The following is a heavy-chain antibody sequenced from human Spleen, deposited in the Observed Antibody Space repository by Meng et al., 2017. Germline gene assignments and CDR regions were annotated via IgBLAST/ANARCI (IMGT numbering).Heavy chain of an antibody. CDR3: AKASFGSSWYLDAFDV. J-gene: IGHJ3*01. D-gene: IGHD6-13*01. V-gene: IGHV3-23*01. CDR2: ISGSADST. CDR1: GFTFSSYA. Sequence: GESLKISCAASGFTFSSYAMSWVRQAPGKGLEWVSSISGSADSTYYADSVKGRFTISRDNSKNTLYLQMNSLRAEDTAIYYCAKASFGSSWYLDAFDVWGQGTMVTVSS.